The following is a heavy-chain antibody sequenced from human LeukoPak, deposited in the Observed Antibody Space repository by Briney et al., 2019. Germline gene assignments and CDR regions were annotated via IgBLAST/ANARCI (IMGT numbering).Heavy chain of an antibody. D-gene: IGHD1-26*01. CDR1: GGSISSSNW. V-gene: IGHV4-4*02. CDR3: ARDLGGIYFDY. J-gene: IGHJ4*02. CDR2: IYHSGST. Sequence: PSETLSLTCAISGGSISSSNWWSWVRQPPGKGLEWIGEIYHSGSTNYSPSLKSRVTISVDKSKNQLSLKLSSVTAADTAVYYCARDLGGIYFDYWGQGTLVTVSS.